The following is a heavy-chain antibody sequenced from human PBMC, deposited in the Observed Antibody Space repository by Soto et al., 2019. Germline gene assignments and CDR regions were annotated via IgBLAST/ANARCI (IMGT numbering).Heavy chain of an antibody. CDR3: AKGTLYYYDSSGSLGRGGFDY. V-gene: IGHV3-30*18. J-gene: IGHJ4*02. D-gene: IGHD3-22*01. Sequence: AGSLRLSCAASGFTFSSYGMHWIRQAPGKGLEWVAVISYDGSNKYYADSVKGRFTISRDNSKNTLYLQMNSLRAEDTAVYYCAKGTLYYYDSSGSLGRGGFDYWGQGTLVTSPQ. CDR1: GFTFSSYG. CDR2: ISYDGSNK.